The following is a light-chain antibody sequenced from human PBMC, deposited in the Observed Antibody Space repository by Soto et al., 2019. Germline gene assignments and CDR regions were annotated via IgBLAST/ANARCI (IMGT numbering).Light chain of an antibody. CDR3: VSFTTSRSYV. J-gene: IGLJ1*01. CDR1: SSDVGGYNY. CDR2: EVS. Sequence: QSALTQPASVSGSPGQSITISCTGTSSDVGGYNYVSWYQHHPGKAPKLMIYEVSNRPSGVSNRFSGSKSGNTASLTISGLQAEDEADYYCVSFTTSRSYVFGTGTKVTVL. V-gene: IGLV2-14*01.